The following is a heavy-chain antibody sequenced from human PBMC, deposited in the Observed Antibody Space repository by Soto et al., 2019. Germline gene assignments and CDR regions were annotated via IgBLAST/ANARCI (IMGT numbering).Heavy chain of an antibody. CDR2: IKQDGGEK. CDR1: GFTFSSYL. J-gene: IGHJ4*02. Sequence: EVQLVESGGGLVQPGASLRLSCAASGFTFSSYLMTCVRQAPRKGLEWVANIKQDGGEKYYLDSVNGRFTISRDNAKNSLYLQMNSLRIEDTAVYYCARETGFLLNFRYCNDTTCTEDYWGQGALVTVSS. CDR3: ARETGFLLNFRYCNDTTCTEDY. D-gene: IGHD2-8*02. V-gene: IGHV3-7*01.